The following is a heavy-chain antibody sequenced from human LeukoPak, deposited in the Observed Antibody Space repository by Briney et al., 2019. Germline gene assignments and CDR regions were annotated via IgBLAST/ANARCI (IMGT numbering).Heavy chain of an antibody. J-gene: IGHJ4*02. CDR2: TYYRSKWYN. CDR3: ARDVDFWSGYSYYFDY. Sequence: SQTLSHTFPISGDSGSSNSAAWNWIRQSPSRGLEWLGRTYYRSKWYNDYAVSVKSRITINPDTSKNQFSLQLNSVTPEDTAVYCCARDVDFWSGYSYYFDYGGRGTVTTVSS. D-gene: IGHD3-3*01. V-gene: IGHV6-1*01. CDR1: GDSGSSNSAA.